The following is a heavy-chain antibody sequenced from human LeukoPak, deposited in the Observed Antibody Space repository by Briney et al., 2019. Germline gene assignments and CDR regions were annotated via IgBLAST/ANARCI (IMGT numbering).Heavy chain of an antibody. Sequence: SETLSLTCAVYGGSFSGYYWSWIRQPPGKGLQWIGEINHSGSTNYNPSLKSRVTISVDTSKNQFSLKLSSVTAADTAVYYCARAIHGYCSSTNCSWGPYYYYMDIWRKATTVTVSS. CDR1: GGSFSGYY. CDR3: ARAIHGYCSSTNCSWGPYYYYMDI. D-gene: IGHD2-2*01. V-gene: IGHV4-34*01. CDR2: INHSGST. J-gene: IGHJ6*03.